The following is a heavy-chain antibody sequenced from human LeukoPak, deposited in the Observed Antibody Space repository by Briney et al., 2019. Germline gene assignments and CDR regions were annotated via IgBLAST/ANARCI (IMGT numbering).Heavy chain of an antibody. V-gene: IGHV3-23*01. D-gene: IGHD6-19*01. CDR1: GFTFSNHG. CDR2: ISASGGST. J-gene: IGHJ4*02. Sequence: GGSLRLSCAAPGFTFSNHGMSWVRQAPGKGLEWVSSISASGGSTYYADSVKGRFTISRDNSKNTLYLQMNSLRAEDTAVYYCAKLRTYSSGWYFDYWGQGTLVTVSS. CDR3: AKLRTYSSGWYFDY.